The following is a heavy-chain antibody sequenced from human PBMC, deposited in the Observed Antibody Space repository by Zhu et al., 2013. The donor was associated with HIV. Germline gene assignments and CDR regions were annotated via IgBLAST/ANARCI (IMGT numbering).Heavy chain of an antibody. CDR2: IYHSGST. J-gene: IGHJ4*02. V-gene: IGHV4-4*02. CDR1: GGSISSSNW. CDR3: ARDNGYSYGPDFDY. D-gene: IGHD5-18*01. Sequence: QVQLQESGPGLVKPSGTLSLTCAVSGGSISSSNWWSWVRQPPGKGLEWIGEIYHSGSTNYNPSLKSRVTISVDTSKNQFSLKLSSVTAADTAVYYCARDNGYSYGPDFDYWGQGTLVTVSS.